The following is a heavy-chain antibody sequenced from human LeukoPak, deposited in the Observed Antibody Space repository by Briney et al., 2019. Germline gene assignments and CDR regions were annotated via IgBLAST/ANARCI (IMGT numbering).Heavy chain of an antibody. CDR1: GFTFSSYS. V-gene: IGHV3-48*01. Sequence: GGSLRLSCAASGFTFSSYSMNWVRQTPGKGLEWVSYISNSGSTIYYADSVKGRFTISRDNSKSTLCLQMNSLRAEDTAVYYCAKQLGYCSDGSCYFPYWGQGTLVTVSS. D-gene: IGHD2-15*01. J-gene: IGHJ4*02. CDR2: ISNSGSTI. CDR3: AKQLGYCSDGSCYFPY.